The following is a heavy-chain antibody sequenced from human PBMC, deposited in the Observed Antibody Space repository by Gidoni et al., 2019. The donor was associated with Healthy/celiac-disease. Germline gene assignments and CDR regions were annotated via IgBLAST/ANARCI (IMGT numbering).Heavy chain of an antibody. CDR3: ARQGYSSMVRTAFDY. J-gene: IGHJ4*02. V-gene: IGHV4-39*01. D-gene: IGHD3-10*01. Sequence: QLQLQESGPGLVKPSETLSLTCTVSGGSISSSSYYWGWIRPPPGKGLEWIGSIYSSGSTYYTPSLKSRVTISVDTSKNQFSLKLSSVTAADTAVYYCARQGYSSMVRTAFDYWGQGTLVTVSS. CDR1: GGSISSSSYY. CDR2: IYSSGST.